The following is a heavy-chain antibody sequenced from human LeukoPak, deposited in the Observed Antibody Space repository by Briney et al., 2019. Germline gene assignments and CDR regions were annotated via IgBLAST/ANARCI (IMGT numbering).Heavy chain of an antibody. CDR3: ATSPYSGYGVFDY. J-gene: IGHJ4*02. V-gene: IGHV1-24*01. CDR2: FDPEDGET. Sequence: ASVKVSCKVSGYTLTELSMHWVRQSPGKGLEWMGGFDPEDGETIYAQKFQGRVTMTEDTSTDTAYMELSSLRSEDTAVYYCATSPYSGYGVFDYWGQGTLVTVYS. CDR1: GYTLTELS. D-gene: IGHD5-12*01.